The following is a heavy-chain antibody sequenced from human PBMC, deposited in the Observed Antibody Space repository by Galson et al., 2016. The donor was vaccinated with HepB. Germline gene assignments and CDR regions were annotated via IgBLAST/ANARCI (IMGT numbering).Heavy chain of an antibody. CDR1: GFTFSSYS. V-gene: IGHV3-48*01. J-gene: IGHJ5*02. CDR3: ARDRPYDSSWYGWFDP. CDR2: ISRSTSTK. Sequence: SLRLSCAASGFTFSSYSMNWVRQASGKGLEWISYISRSTSTKYYADSVKGRFTISRDNTKNSLYLQMSSLRAEDTAVYYCARDRPYDSSWYGWFDPWGQGTLVTVSS. D-gene: IGHD6-13*01.